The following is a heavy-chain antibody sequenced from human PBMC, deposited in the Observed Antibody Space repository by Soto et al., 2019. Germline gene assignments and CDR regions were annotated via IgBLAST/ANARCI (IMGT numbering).Heavy chain of an antibody. V-gene: IGHV4-59*08. D-gene: IGHD3-16*02. Sequence: PSQTLSLTCTVSGGSISPYYWSWIRQPPGKGLEWIGYIYYSGSTTYNPALNSRVNISVDTSKIRFSLNMGSVTAADTAVYNCARLGGYTKAFDPWAQGTLVTVPS. CDR2: IYYSGST. J-gene: IGHJ5*02. CDR3: ARLGGYTKAFDP. CDR1: GGSISPYY.